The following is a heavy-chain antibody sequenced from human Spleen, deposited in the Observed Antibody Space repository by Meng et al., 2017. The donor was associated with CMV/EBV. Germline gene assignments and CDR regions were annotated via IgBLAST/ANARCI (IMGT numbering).Heavy chain of an antibody. Sequence: VSGGSISSSNWWSWVRQPPGKGLEWIGETHHNGSTNYNPSLKSRVTISVDKSKNQFSLKLSSVTAADTAVYYCASLTVGATFGLVYWGQGTLVTVSS. CDR2: THHNGST. V-gene: IGHV4-4*02. D-gene: IGHD1-26*01. CDR1: GGSISSSNW. CDR3: ASLTVGATFGLVY. J-gene: IGHJ4*02.